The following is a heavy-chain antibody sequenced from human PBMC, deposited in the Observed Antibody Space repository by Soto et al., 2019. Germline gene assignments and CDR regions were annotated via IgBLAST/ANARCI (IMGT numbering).Heavy chain of an antibody. J-gene: IGHJ4*02. D-gene: IGHD3-3*01. CDR1: GGTFSSYA. V-gene: IGHV1-69*13. Sequence: SVKVSCKASGGTFSSYAISWVRQAPGQGLEWMGGIIPIFGTANYAQKFQGRVTITADESTSTAYMELSSLRSEDTAVYYCAREVPPTYYDFWSGPLDYWGQGTLVTVSS. CDR2: IIPIFGTA. CDR3: AREVPPTYYDFWSGPLDY.